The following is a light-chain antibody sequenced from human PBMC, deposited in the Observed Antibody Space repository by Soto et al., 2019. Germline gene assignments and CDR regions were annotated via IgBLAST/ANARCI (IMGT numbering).Light chain of an antibody. V-gene: IGLV2-14*01. CDR3: NSYTSRSTYV. CDR1: SSDVGGYNY. CDR2: DVS. Sequence: QSALTQPASVSGSPGQSITISCTGTSSDVGGYNYVYWYQQHPGQAPKLMIYDVSNRPSGVSNRFSGSKPGNTASLTISGLQAEDEADYYCNSYTSRSTYVFGTGTKLTVL. J-gene: IGLJ1*01.